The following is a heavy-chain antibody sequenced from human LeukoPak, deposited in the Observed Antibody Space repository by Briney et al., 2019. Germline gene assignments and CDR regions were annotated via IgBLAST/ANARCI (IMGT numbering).Heavy chain of an antibody. J-gene: IGHJ4*02. CDR3: RVSVAATWGVDY. Sequence: SQTLSLTCAVSGGSISSGGYSWSWIRQPPGKGLEWIGYIYHSGSTYYNPSLKSRVTISVDRSKNQFSLKLRSVTAADTAVYYCRVSVAATWGVDYWGQGTLVTVSS. CDR1: GGSISSGGYS. CDR2: IYHSGST. V-gene: IGHV4-30-2*01. D-gene: IGHD2-15*01.